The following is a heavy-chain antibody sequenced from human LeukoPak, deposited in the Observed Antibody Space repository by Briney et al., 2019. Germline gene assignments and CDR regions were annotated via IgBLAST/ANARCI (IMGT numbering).Heavy chain of an antibody. CDR1: GGSVSRASYY. Sequence: PSETLSLTCTVSGGSVSRASYYWSWVRQPPGKGLEWIGYISYSGSTNYNPSLKSRVTISVDTSKNQFSLNLRSVTAADTAVYYCATLYCSRTSCYVDYWDQGTLVTVSS. V-gene: IGHV4-61*01. D-gene: IGHD2-2*01. CDR2: ISYSGST. CDR3: ATLYCSRTSCYVDY. J-gene: IGHJ4*02.